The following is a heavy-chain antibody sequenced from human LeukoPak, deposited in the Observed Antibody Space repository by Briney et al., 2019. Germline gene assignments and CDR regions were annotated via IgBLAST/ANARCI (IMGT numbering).Heavy chain of an antibody. CDR1: GGSISSYY. CDR2: IYNSGST. CDR3: ARGLHYGDYDY. V-gene: IGHV4-59*01. J-gene: IGHJ4*02. D-gene: IGHD4-17*01. Sequence: SETLSLTCTVSGGSISSYYWSWIRQPPGKGLEWIGYIYNSGSTNYNPSLKSRVTISVDTSKNQFSLKLSSVTAADTAVYYCARGLHYGDYDYWGQGTLVTVSS.